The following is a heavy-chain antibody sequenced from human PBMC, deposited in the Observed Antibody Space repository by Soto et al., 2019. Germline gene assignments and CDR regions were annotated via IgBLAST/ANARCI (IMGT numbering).Heavy chain of an antibody. V-gene: IGHV5-51*01. Sequence: HGESLKISCKGSGYSFTSYWIGWVRQMPGKGLEWMGIIYPGDSDTRYSPSFQGQVTISADKSISTTYLQWSSLKASDTAMYYCARSSYHSSIAVAGTYAFDIWGQGTMVTVSS. CDR3: ARSSYHSSIAVAGTYAFDI. CDR1: GYSFTSYW. D-gene: IGHD6-19*01. J-gene: IGHJ3*02. CDR2: IYPGDSDT.